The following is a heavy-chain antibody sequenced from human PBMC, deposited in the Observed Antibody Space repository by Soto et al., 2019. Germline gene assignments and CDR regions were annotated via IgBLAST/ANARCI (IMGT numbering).Heavy chain of an antibody. CDR1: GFTFSSYS. CDR2: ISSSSIHI. CDR3: ATRYCTSTNCYSFDY. Sequence: KPGGTLRLSCAASGFTFSSYSMTWVRQAPGKGLEWVSSISSSSIHIFYADSVKGRLTISRDNANNSLYLQMNSLRAEDTAVYYCATRYCTSTNCYSFDYWGQGVLVTVSS. J-gene: IGHJ4*02. V-gene: IGHV3-21*01. D-gene: IGHD2-2*01.